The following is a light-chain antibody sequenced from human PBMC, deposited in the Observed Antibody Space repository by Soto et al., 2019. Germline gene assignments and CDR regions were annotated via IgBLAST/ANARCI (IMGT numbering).Light chain of an antibody. CDR2: IAS. V-gene: IGKV3-20*01. CDR1: QSVNSDY. CDR3: QQYGTSPWT. J-gene: IGKJ1*01. Sequence: EIVLTQSPGTLSLFPGERATLSCRATQSVNSDYLAWYQQKPGQAPRLLIYIASRRATGIPDRFSGSGSGTVFTLTLSRLEPEDFAVYYCQQYGTSPWTFGQGTKVEI.